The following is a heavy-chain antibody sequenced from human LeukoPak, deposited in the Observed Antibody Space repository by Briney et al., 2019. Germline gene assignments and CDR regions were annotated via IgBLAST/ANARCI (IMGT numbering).Heavy chain of an antibody. D-gene: IGHD3-22*01. V-gene: IGHV3-74*01. CDR2: IDGYGSTI. CDR1: GFTFSGYW. CDR3: AEHPGNYESASI. Sequence: GGSLRLSCAASGFTFSGYWMHWVRQAPGKGLVWVSRIDGYGSTINYADSVKGRFTISRGNAKNMLYLQMNSLRAEDTAVYCCAEHPGNYESASIWGQGTMVTVSS. J-gene: IGHJ3*02.